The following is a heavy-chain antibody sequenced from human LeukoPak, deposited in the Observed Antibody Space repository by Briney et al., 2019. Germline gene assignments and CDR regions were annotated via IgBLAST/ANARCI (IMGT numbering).Heavy chain of an antibody. CDR3: ARQTGSGLFILP. D-gene: IGHD3/OR15-3a*01. V-gene: IGHV4-39*01. Sequence: SETLSLTCTVSGGSISSSSYYWGWIRQPPGQGLEWIGSISASASTYYNPTLKSRVTLSVDTSKNEFSLRLTSVTAADTAVYYCARQTGSGLFILPGGQGTLVTVCS. J-gene: IGHJ4*02. CDR1: GGSISSSSYY. CDR2: ISASAST.